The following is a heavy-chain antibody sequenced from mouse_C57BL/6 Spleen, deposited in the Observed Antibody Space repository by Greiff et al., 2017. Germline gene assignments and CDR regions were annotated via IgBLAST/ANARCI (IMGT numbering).Heavy chain of an antibody. CDR1: GFTFSSYA. CDR3: AREGGDEGFAY. Sequence: EVKLVESGGGLVKPGGSLKLSCAASGFTFSSYAMSWVRQTPEKRLEWVATISDGGSYTYSPDNVKGRFTISRDNAKNNLYLQMSHLKSEDTAMYYCAREGGDEGFAYWGQGTLVTVSA. CDR2: ISDGGSYT. V-gene: IGHV5-4*01. D-gene: IGHD3-3*01. J-gene: IGHJ3*01.